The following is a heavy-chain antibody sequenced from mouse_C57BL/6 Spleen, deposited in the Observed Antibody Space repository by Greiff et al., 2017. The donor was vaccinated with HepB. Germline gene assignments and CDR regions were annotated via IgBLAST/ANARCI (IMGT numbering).Heavy chain of an antibody. CDR2: ISYDGSN. J-gene: IGHJ1*03. CDR3: ARGVPFDV. D-gene: IGHD2-14*01. V-gene: IGHV3-6*01. Sequence: VQLKESGPGLVKPSQSLSLTCSVTGYSIPSGYYWNWIRQFPGNKLEWMGYISYDGSNNYNPSLKNRISITRDTSKNQFFLKLNSVTTEDTATYYCARGVPFDVWGTGTTVTVSS. CDR1: GYSIPSGYY.